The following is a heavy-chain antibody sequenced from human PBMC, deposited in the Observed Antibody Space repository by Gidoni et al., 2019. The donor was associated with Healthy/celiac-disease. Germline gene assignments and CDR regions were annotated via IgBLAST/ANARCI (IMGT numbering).Heavy chain of an antibody. V-gene: IGHV3-11*01. CDR2: MSSSGSTI. CDR3: ASSGGPAVAGRIDI. CDR1: GIPFSDYY. J-gene: IGHJ3*02. D-gene: IGHD6-19*01. Sequence: QVQLVASGGGLVKPGGSLRLSCADSGIPFSDYYMSWLRQAPGKGPGGVSYMSSSGSTIYYADPVKGRFTISRDNAKNSLDLQMNSLRAEDTAVYYCASSGGPAVAGRIDIWGQGTMVTVSS.